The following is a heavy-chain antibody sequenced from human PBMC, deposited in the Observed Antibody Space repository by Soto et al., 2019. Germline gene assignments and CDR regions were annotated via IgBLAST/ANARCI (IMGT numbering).Heavy chain of an antibody. CDR3: GKYFDGLAIPPARALDV. CDR1: GLPFNLCS. J-gene: IGHJ3*01. CDR2: IAYNGDDP. Sequence: PGGSLRLSCVGSGLPFNLCSMTWVRQAPGKGLEWVSSIAYNGDDPRYADSVKGRFTISRDNHRNTLYLQMNDLRTEDTAIYVCGKYFDGLAIPPARALDVWGRGTKVTVSS. V-gene: IGHV3-23*01. D-gene: IGHD2-21*01.